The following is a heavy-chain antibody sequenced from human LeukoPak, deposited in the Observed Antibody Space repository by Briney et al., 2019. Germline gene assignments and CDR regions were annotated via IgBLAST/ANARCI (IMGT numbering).Heavy chain of an antibody. Sequence: GGSLRLSCAASGFTFSSYAMNWVRQAPGKGLEWVSAISGSGGSKYYADSVKGRFTISRDNSKNTVYLQMNSLRAEDTAVYYCASRPNYYDSSGYYGWGQGTLVTASS. J-gene: IGHJ4*02. CDR3: ASRPNYYDSSGYYG. D-gene: IGHD3-22*01. CDR1: GFTFSSYA. V-gene: IGHV3-23*01. CDR2: ISGSGGSK.